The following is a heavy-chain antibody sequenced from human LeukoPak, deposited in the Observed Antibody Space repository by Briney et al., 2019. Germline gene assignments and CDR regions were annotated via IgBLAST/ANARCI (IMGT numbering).Heavy chain of an antibody. CDR1: GITLSNYG. V-gene: IGHV3-23*01. CDR2: ISGSGGRT. D-gene: IGHD3-22*01. Sequence: GGSLRLSCAFSGITLSNYGMSWVRQAPGKGLEWVAGISGSGGRTNYADAVKGRFTISRDNAKNTLFLQMNSLRVEDTAVYFCAKRGVVIRVILVGFHKEAYYFDSWAQGALVTVSS. J-gene: IGHJ4*02. CDR3: AKRGVVIRVILVGFHKEAYYFDS.